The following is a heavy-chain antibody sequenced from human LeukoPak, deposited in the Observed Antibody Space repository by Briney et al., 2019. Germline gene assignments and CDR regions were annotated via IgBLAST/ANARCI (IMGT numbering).Heavy chain of an antibody. D-gene: IGHD2-2*01. CDR1: GYTFTSYG. CDR3: ARAGQFCGGTSCYSRYFYYYYYMDI. CDR2: ISGYNGNT. V-gene: IGHV1-18*01. J-gene: IGHJ6*03. Sequence: ASVKVSCKASGYTFTSYGISWVRQAPGQGLEWMGWISGYNGNTNYAQNLQGRVTMTTDTSTTTAYMELGSLGSDDTAVYYCARAGQFCGGTSCYSRYFYYYYYMDIWGKGTTVTVSS.